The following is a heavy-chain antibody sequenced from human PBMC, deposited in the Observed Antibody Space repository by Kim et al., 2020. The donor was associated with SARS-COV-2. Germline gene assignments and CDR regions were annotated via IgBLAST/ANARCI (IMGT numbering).Heavy chain of an antibody. CDR1: GGTFSSYA. J-gene: IGHJ6*02. CDR3: ATREGYCTNGVCSDYYYYGMDV. Sequence: SVKVSCKASGGTFSSYAISWVRQAPGQGLEWMGGIIPIFGTANYAQKFQGRVTITADESTSTAYMELSSLRSEDTAVYYCATREGYCTNGVCSDYYYYGMDVWGQGTTVTVSS. V-gene: IGHV1-69*13. D-gene: IGHD2-8*01. CDR2: IIPIFGTA.